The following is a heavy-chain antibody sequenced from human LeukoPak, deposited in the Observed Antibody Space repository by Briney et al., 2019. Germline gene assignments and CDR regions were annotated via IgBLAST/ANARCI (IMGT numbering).Heavy chain of an antibody. J-gene: IGHJ4*02. CDR2: IYYSGST. CDR1: GGSISSSSYY. Sequence: SETLSLTCTVSGGSISSSSYYWGWIRQPPGKGLEWIGSIYYSGSTYYNPSLKSRVTISVDTSKNQFSLKLSSVTAADTAVYYCAGPAVALFDYWGQGTLVTISS. CDR3: AGPAVALFDY. V-gene: IGHV4-39*01. D-gene: IGHD6-19*01.